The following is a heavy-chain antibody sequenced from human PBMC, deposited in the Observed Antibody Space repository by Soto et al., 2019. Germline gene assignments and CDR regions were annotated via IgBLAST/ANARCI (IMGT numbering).Heavy chain of an antibody. D-gene: IGHD2-15*01. CDR1: GYTFTQYA. V-gene: IGHV1-3*01. CDR2: INVGNGNT. J-gene: IGHJ3*02. Sequence: QVQLVQSGAEVKKPGASVKVSCKASGYTFTQYAIQWVRQAPGQRLEWMGWINVGNGNTKYSQKFPGRATITRDTSDRTAYMDLSSLGSEDTAVYYCASQVGVAGGTLSALNIWGQGTLVTVSS. CDR3: ASQVGVAGGTLSALNI.